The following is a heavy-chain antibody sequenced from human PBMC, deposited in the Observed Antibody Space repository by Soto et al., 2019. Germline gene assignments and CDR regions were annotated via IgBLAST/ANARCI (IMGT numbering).Heavy chain of an antibody. D-gene: IGHD4-4*01. J-gene: IGHJ4*02. CDR1: GLSFVDAW. V-gene: IGHV3-15*07. CDR3: SADLPGGYSNFFDY. CDR2: IRSYPAGGTT. Sequence: EVQVVESGGGLVKPGGSLRLSCAASGLSFVDAWMNWVRQAPGKGLKWVGRIRSYPAGGTTDYATPVKGRFSISRDDSKNTVYLQMSSLKTDDTAVYYCSADLPGGYSNFFDYWGQGALVTVSS.